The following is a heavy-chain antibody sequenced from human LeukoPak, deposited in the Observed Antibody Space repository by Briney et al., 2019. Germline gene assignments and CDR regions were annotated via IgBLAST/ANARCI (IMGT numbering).Heavy chain of an antibody. CDR1: GFTFSDYY. Sequence: GGSLRLSCAASGFTFSDYYMSWVRQAPGKGLEWVSYISSSRYTNYADSVKGRFTISRDNDKNSLFLRMNSLRAEDTAVYYCARDKKHSRELTFGGVIVPSFFDYWGQGTLVTVSS. CDR2: ISSSRYT. CDR3: ARDKKHSRELTFGGVIVPSFFDY. V-gene: IGHV3-11*05. D-gene: IGHD3-16*02. J-gene: IGHJ4*02.